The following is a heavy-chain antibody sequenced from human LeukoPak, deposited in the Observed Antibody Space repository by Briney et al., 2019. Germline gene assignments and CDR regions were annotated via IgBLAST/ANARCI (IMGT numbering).Heavy chain of an antibody. CDR1: GHSLINYG. CDR2: TSDYNGNR. CDR3: ARARYAGSSTDAFDF. J-gene: IGHJ3*01. V-gene: IGHV1-18*01. Sequence: ASVKVSCKASGHSLINYGISWVRQAPGQGLEWMGWTSDYNGNRNIDYAQKFQGRVTMTTDTSTSTAYMELRSLRSDDTAVCYCARARYAGSSTDAFDFWGQGTMVSVSS. D-gene: IGHD1-26*01.